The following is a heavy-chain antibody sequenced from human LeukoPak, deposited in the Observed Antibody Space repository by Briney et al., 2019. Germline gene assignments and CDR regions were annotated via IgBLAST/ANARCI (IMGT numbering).Heavy chain of an antibody. CDR3: ARVYRKTYKWNDQPDY. J-gene: IGHJ4*02. Sequence: PSETLSLTCTVSGGSISSYYWSWIRQPPGKGLEWIGYIYYSGSTNYNPSLKSRVTISVDTSKNQFSLKLSSVTAADTAVYYRARVYRKTYKWNDQPDYWGQGTLVTVSS. CDR1: GGSISSYY. D-gene: IGHD1-20*01. CDR2: IYYSGST. V-gene: IGHV4-59*12.